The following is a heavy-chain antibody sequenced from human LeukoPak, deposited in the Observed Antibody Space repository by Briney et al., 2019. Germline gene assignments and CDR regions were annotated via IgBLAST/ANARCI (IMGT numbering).Heavy chain of an antibody. CDR1: GFAFSSYD. V-gene: IGHV3-30*03. J-gene: IGHJ4*02. CDR3: ARVLSGSYDNYFDY. D-gene: IGHD1-26*01. CDR2: ISYDGRDK. Sequence: PGGSLRLSCAASGFAFSSYDMHWVRQAPGKGLEWVAVISYDGRDKYYVDSVKGRFTISRDNSKNTLYLQMNSLKAEDAAVYYCARVLSGSYDNYFDYWGQGTLVTVSS.